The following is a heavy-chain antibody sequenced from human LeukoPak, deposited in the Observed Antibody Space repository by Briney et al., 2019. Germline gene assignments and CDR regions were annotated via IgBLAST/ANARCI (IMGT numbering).Heavy chain of an antibody. J-gene: IGHJ3*02. CDR1: GFSLSTSEVG. D-gene: IGHD4-17*01. CDR2: IYWNDDK. Sequence: SGLTLVNPTQTLTLTCTFSGFSLSTSEVGVGWIRQPPAKALEWLALIYWNDDKRYSPSLKSRLTITKDTSKNQVVLTMTNMDPVDTATYYCAHSGTVTTPHDAFDIWGQGTMVTVSS. CDR3: AHSGTVTTPHDAFDI. V-gene: IGHV2-5*01.